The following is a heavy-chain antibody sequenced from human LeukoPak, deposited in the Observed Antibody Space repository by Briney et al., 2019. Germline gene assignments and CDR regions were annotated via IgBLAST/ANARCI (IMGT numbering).Heavy chain of an antibody. Sequence: GSLRLSCAASGFNFRCLGQQWVRQASGQGLGWVAVISYDGSNKYYADSVKGRFTISRDNSKNTLYLQMNSLRAEDTAVYYCAKDRTAMVFYYWSQGTLVTVSS. D-gene: IGHD5-18*01. CDR2: ISYDGSNK. CDR3: AKDRTAMVFYY. V-gene: IGHV3-30*18. J-gene: IGHJ4*02. CDR1: GFNFRCLG.